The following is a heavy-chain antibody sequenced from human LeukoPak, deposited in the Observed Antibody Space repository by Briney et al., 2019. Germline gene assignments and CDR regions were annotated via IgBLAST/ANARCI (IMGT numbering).Heavy chain of an antibody. CDR1: DGSFSGYY. J-gene: IGHJ5*01. V-gene: IGHV4-34*01. D-gene: IGHD3-10*01. Sequence: PSETLSLTCAVYDGSFSGYYCSWIRRPPGKGLEWIGEINHSGSANYNPSLKSRVTIFLDTSKNQFSLNLSSVTAADTAVYYCARRPRGVIIKTWFDSWGQGTLVTVSS. CDR2: INHSGSA. CDR3: ARRPRGVIIKTWFDS.